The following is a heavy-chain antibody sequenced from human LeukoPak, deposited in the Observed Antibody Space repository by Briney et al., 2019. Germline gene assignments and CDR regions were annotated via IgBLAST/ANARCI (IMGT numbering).Heavy chain of an antibody. Sequence: ASVKVSCKASGYTFTGYYMHWVRQAPGQGLEWMGWINTNTGNPTYAQGFTGRFVFSLDTSVSTAYLQISSLKAEDTAVYYCARDPHYSNYDYYYYYMDVWGKGTTVTVSS. J-gene: IGHJ6*03. CDR2: INTNTGNP. V-gene: IGHV7-4-1*02. CDR1: GYTFTGYY. CDR3: ARDPHYSNYDYYYYYMDV. D-gene: IGHD4-11*01.